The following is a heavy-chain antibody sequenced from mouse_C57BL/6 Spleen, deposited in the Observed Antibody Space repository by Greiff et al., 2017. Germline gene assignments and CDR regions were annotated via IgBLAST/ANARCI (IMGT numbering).Heavy chain of an antibody. CDR3: ARGIYYYGSSYFDC. D-gene: IGHD1-1*01. CDR1: GFTFSDYY. V-gene: IGHV5-16*01. J-gene: IGHJ2*01. CDR2: IHYDGSST. Sequence: EVKVVELEGGLVQPGSSMKLSCTASGFTFSDYYMDWVRQVPEKGLEWVANIHYDGSSTYYLDSLKSRFIISRDNAKNMLYLQMSSLKSEDTATYYCARGIYYYGSSYFDCGGQGTTLTFSS.